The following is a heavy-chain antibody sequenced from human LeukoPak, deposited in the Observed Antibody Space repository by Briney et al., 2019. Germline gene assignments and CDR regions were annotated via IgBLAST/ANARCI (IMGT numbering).Heavy chain of an antibody. V-gene: IGHV1-24*01. J-gene: IGHJ4*02. CDR1: GYTLTELS. D-gene: IGHD2-15*01. CDR2: FDPEDGET. Sequence: ASVKVSCKVSGYTLTELSMHWVRQAPGKGLEWMGGFDPEDGETIYAQKFQGRLTMTEGTSTRTAYMELSSLRSDDTAVYYCATDPVGYCNANGCYSVDYWGQGTLVTVSS. CDR3: ATDPVGYCNANGCYSVDY.